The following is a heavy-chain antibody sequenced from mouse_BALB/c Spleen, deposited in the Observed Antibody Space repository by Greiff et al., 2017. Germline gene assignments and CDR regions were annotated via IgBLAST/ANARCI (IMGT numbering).Heavy chain of an antibody. D-gene: IGHD1-2*01. CDR2: ISSGGSYT. V-gene: IGHV5-6*01. CDR1: GFTFSSYG. Sequence: EVQGVESGGDLVKPGGSLKLSCAASGFTFSSYGMSWVRQTPDKRLEWVATISSGGSYTYYPDSVKGRFTISRDNAKNTLYLQMSSLKSEDTAMYYCARQFITTATYAMDYWGQGTSVTVSS. J-gene: IGHJ4*01. CDR3: ARQFITTATYAMDY.